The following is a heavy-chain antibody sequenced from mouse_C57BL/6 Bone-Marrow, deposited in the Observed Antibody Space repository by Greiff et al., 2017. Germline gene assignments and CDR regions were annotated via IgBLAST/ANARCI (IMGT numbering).Heavy chain of an antibody. J-gene: IGHJ3*01. D-gene: IGHD1-2*01. CDR2: IYPRSGNT. CDR1: GYTFTSYG. Sequence: QVQLQQSGAELARPGASVKLSCKASGYTFTSYGISWVKQRTGQGLEWIGEIYPRSGNTYYNEKFKGKATLTADQSSSTAYMELRSLTSEASAVYFCSRERIMVYDGPFAYWGQGTLVTVSA. V-gene: IGHV1-81*01. CDR3: SRERIMVYDGPFAY.